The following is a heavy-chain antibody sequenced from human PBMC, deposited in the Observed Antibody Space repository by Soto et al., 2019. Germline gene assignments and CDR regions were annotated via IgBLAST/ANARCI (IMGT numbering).Heavy chain of an antibody. J-gene: IGHJ4*02. CDR1: GYTFTSYA. D-gene: IGHD4-17*01. CDR3: ARDPRDYGYYFDY. CDR2: INAGNGNT. Sequence: VASVKVSCKASGYTFTSYAMHWVRQAPGQRLEWMGWINAGNGNTKYSQKFQGRVTITRDTSASTAYMELSSLRSEDTAVYYCARDPRDYGYYFDYWGQGTLVTVSS. V-gene: IGHV1-3*01.